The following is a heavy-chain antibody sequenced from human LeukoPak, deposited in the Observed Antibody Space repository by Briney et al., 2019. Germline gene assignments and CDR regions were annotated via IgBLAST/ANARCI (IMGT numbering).Heavy chain of an antibody. CDR1: GFTFSSYS. V-gene: IGHV3-21*01. D-gene: IGHD6-19*01. J-gene: IGHJ4*02. CDR2: ISSSSSYI. CDR3: ARVAVWIAVADFDY. Sequence: GGSLRLSCAASGFTFSSYSMNWVRQAPGKGLEWVSSISSSSSYIYYADSVKGRFTISRYNAKNSLYLQMNSLRAEDTAVYYCARVAVWIAVADFDYWGQGTLVTVSS.